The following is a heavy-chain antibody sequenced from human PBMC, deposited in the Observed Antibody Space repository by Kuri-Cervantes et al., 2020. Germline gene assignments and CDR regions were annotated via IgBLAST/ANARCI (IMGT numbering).Heavy chain of an antibody. J-gene: IGHJ3*02. CDR2: MNPNSGNT. CDR1: GYTFTSYD. CDR3: AREVPSSWSGYLNDAFDI. Sequence: ASVKVSCKASGYTFTSYDINWVRQATGQGLEWMGWMNPNSGNTGYAQKFQGRVTMTRNTSISTAYMELSSLRSEDTAVYYCAREVPSSWSGYLNDAFDIWGQGTMVTVSS. D-gene: IGHD3-3*01. V-gene: IGHV1-8*02.